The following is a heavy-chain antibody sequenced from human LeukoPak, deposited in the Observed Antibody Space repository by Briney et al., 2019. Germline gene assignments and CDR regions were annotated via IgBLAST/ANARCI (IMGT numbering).Heavy chain of an antibody. V-gene: IGHV4-31*03. J-gene: IGHJ4*02. D-gene: IGHD1-26*01. CDR2: IYYSGST. Sequence: PSETLSLTCTVSGGSISSGGYYWSWIRQHPGKGLEWIGYIYYSGSTYYNPSLKSRVTISVDTSKNQFSLKLRSVTAADTAVYYCARGVVGPTVDYWGQGTLVTVSS. CDR3: ARGVVGPTVDY. CDR1: GGSISSGGYY.